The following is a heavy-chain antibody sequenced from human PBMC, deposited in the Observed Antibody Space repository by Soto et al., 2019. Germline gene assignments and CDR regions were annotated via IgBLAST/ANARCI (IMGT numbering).Heavy chain of an antibody. CDR3: ARTRQWLVWFDY. D-gene: IGHD6-19*01. CDR2: INAGNGNT. V-gene: IGHV1-3*01. CDR1: GYTFTSYA. J-gene: IGHJ4*02. Sequence: ASVKVSCKASGYTFTSYAMHWVRQAPGQRLEWMGWINAGNGNTKYSQKFQGRVTITRDTSASTAYMELSSLRSEDTAVYYCARTRQWLVWFDYWGQGTLVTVSS.